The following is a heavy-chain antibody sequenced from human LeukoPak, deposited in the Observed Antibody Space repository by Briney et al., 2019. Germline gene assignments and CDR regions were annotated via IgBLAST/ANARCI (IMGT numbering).Heavy chain of an antibody. CDR3: ARSTAVLPLDY. D-gene: IGHD2-15*01. J-gene: IGHJ4*02. CDR1: GGSISSSYW. CDR2: IYYSGST. V-gene: IGHV4-39*01. Sequence: SGTLSLTCGVSGGSISSSYWWSWIRQPPGKGLEWIGSIYYSGSTYYNPSLKSRVTISVDTSKNQFSLKLSSVTAADTAVYYCARSTAVLPLDYWGQGTLVTVSS.